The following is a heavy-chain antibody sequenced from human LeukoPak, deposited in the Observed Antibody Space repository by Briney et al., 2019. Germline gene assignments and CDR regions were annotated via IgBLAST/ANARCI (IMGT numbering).Heavy chain of an antibody. CDR2: ITTAGDT. J-gene: IGHJ4*02. D-gene: IGHD6-13*01. CDR1: GFXFSSYD. CDR3: ARATAGFDS. Sequence: GGSLRLSCAASGFXFSSYDIHWVRQTTGKGLEWVSAITTAGDTYYLGSVKGRFTISRENAKNSLYLQMNSLRVGDTAVYYCARATAGFDSWGQGTLVTVSS. V-gene: IGHV3-13*04.